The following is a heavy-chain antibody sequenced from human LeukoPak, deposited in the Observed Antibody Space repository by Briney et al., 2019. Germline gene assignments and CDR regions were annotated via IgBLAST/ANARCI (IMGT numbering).Heavy chain of an antibody. V-gene: IGHV3-48*01. J-gene: IGHJ4*02. Sequence: GGSPRLSCADSGFTFSRYSMNRVRQAPGKGLGWVSYISSSSSTIYYADSVKGRFTISRDNAKNSLYLQMNSLRAEDTAVYYCARAMNLGYYDSGGDFDYWGQGTLVTVSS. CDR3: ARAMNLGYYDSGGDFDY. CDR1: GFTFSRYS. CDR2: ISSSSSTI. D-gene: IGHD3-22*01.